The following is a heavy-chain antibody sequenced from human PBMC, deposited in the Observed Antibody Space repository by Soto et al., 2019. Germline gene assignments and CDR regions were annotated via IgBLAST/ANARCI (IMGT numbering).Heavy chain of an antibody. CDR1: GASISSYF. J-gene: IGHJ4*02. CDR3: ATLVRGYNSGASHYFDY. V-gene: IGHV4-59*01. D-gene: IGHD1-1*01. Sequence: PSETLSLTCTVSGASISSYFWSWIRQPPGKGLEWIAYIYDSGSTNYNPSLKSRVTILLDTSKKQFSLKLSSVTAADTAVYYCATLVRGYNSGASHYFDYWGQGALVTVSS. CDR2: IYDSGST.